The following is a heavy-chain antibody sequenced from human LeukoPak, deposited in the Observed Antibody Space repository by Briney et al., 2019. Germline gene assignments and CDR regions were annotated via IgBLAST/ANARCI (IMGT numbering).Heavy chain of an antibody. D-gene: IGHD3-10*01. CDR3: AKAQAGVSTALDC. Sequence: GGSLRLSCAASGFTVSSNYMSWVRQAPGKGLEWVSVIYSGGSTYYADSVKGRFTISRDNSKNTLYLQMNSLRAEDTAVYYCAKAQAGVSTALDCWGQGTLVTVSS. J-gene: IGHJ4*02. V-gene: IGHV3-53*01. CDR1: GFTVSSNY. CDR2: IYSGGST.